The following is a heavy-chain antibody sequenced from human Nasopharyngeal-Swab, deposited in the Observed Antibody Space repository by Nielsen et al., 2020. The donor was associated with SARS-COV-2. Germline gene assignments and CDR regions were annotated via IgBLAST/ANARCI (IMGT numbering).Heavy chain of an antibody. D-gene: IGHD3-16*01. CDR2: INSDGTRT. V-gene: IGHV3-74*01. J-gene: IGHJ3*02. CDR3: ARVDVHDAFDI. Sequence: GESLKISCAASEFAFSSYWMHWVRQAPKKGLLWVSRINSDGTRTNYADSVKGRFTISRDNAKNTPYLQMNSLRAEDTAVYYCARVDVHDAFDIWGQGTMVTVSS. CDR1: EFAFSSYW.